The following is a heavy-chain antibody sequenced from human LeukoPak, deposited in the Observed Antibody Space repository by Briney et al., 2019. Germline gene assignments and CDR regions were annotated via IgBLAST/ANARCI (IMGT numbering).Heavy chain of an antibody. CDR2: IAYERSNE. V-gene: IGHV3-30*04. J-gene: IGHJ4*02. Sequence: GRSLRLSCVVSGFNFNNYGMNWVPQAPGKGLDWVASIAYERSNENYAESVKGRFTIPRDNSKNTLYLQLSSLTAEDTAVYYCARPSGSVTIFGVVDYFDYWGQGSLVTVSS. CDR3: ARPSGSVTIFGVVDYFDY. D-gene: IGHD3-3*01. CDR1: GFNFNNYG.